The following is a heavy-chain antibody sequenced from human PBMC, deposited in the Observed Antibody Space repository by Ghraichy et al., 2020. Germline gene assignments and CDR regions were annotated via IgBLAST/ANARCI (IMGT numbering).Heavy chain of an antibody. Sequence: GESLNISCAASGFTFSSYAMSWVRQAPGKGLEWVSAISGSGGSTYYADSVKGRFTISRDNSKNTLYLQMNSLRAEDTAVYYCAKDTSDYVGPTDVWGQGTTVTVSS. CDR1: GFTFSSYA. CDR3: AKDTSDYVGPTDV. D-gene: IGHD4-17*01. V-gene: IGHV3-23*01. J-gene: IGHJ6*02. CDR2: ISGSGGST.